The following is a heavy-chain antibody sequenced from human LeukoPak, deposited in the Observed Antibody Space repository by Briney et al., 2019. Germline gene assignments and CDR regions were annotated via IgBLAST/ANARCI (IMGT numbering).Heavy chain of an antibody. Sequence: SVKVSCKASGGTFSSYAISWVRQAPGQGLEWMGGIIPIFGTANYAQKFQGRVTITADESTSTAYMELSSLRSEDTAVYYCARDLVVVITSHYYGMDVWGQGTTVTVSS. CDR1: GGTFSSYA. CDR2: IIPIFGTA. V-gene: IGHV1-69*13. J-gene: IGHJ6*02. D-gene: IGHD3-22*01. CDR3: ARDLVVVITSHYYGMDV.